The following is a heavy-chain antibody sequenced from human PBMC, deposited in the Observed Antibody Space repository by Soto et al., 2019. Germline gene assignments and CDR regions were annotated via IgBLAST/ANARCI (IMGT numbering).Heavy chain of an antibody. CDR1: GFTFSGSA. D-gene: IGHD3-22*01. CDR3: TRLHYDSSGIDY. CDR2: IRSKANSYAT. V-gene: IGHV3-73*01. J-gene: IGHJ4*02. Sequence: GSLRLSCAASGFTFSGSAMQWVRQAYGKGLEWVGRIRSKANSYATAYAASVKGRFTISRDDSKNTAYLQMNSLKTEDTAVYYCTRLHYDSSGIDYWGQGTLVTVSS.